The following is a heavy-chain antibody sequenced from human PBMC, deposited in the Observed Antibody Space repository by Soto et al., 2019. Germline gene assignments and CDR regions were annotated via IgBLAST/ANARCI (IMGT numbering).Heavy chain of an antibody. CDR1: GYTFTGYY. J-gene: IGHJ5*02. V-gene: IGHV1-2*02. CDR2: INPNSGGT. Sequence: ASVKVSCKASGYTFTGYYMHWVRQAPGQGLEWMGWINPNSGGTNYAQKFQGRVTMTRDTSISTAYMELSSLRSEDTAVYYCARVNYDFWSGYYQNWFDPWGQGTLVTVSS. D-gene: IGHD3-3*01. CDR3: ARVNYDFWSGYYQNWFDP.